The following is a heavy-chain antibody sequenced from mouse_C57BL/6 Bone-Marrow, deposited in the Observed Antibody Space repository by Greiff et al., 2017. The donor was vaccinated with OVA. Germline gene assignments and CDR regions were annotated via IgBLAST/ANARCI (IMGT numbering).Heavy chain of an antibody. V-gene: IGHV1-76*01. CDR1: GYTFTDYY. CDR3: ARITTVVGGYFDV. Sequence: VQLQQSGAELVRPGASVKLSCKASGYTFTDYYINWVKQRPGQGLEWIARIYPGSGNTYYNEKFKGKATLTAEKSSSTAYMQLSSLTSEDSAVYFCARITTVVGGYFDVWGTGTTVTVSS. CDR2: IYPGSGNT. J-gene: IGHJ1*03. D-gene: IGHD1-1*01.